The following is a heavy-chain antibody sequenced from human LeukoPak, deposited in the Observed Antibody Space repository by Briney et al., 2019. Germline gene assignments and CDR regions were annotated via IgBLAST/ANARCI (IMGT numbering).Heavy chain of an antibody. CDR3: ARVSVATIDYYYYYYMDV. D-gene: IGHD5-24*01. CDR1: GDSISSNDYY. Sequence: SETLSLTCTVSGDSISSNDYYWGWIRQPPGKGLEGIGTIYYTGSTYYIPSLKSRLTISLDTSKAQFSMKLSYVTAADTAVYYCARVSVATIDYYYYYYMDVWGKGTTVTVSS. CDR2: IYYTGST. V-gene: IGHV4-39*07. J-gene: IGHJ6*03.